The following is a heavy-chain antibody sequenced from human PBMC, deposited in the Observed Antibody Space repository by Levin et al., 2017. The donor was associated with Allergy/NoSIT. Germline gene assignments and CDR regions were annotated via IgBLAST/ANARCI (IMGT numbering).Heavy chain of an antibody. J-gene: IGHJ4*02. CDR3: ARGYRPATIRPHYFDY. CDR1: GGSFSGYY. V-gene: IGHV4-34*01. Sequence: SQTLSLTCAVYGGSFSGYYWSWIRQPPGKGLEWLGEINHSGSTTYNPSLKSRVTISVDTSKNQFSLKLSSVTAADTAVYFCARGYRPATIRPHYFDYWGQGTLVTVSS. CDR2: INHSGST. D-gene: IGHD5-12*01.